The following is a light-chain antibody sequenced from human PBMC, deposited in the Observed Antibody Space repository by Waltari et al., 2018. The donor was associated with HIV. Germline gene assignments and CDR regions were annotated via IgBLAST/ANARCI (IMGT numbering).Light chain of an antibody. CDR1: SSDVGGSKY. V-gene: IGLV2-11*01. J-gene: IGLJ1*01. Sequence: QSALTQPRSVSGSPGQAVNISCTGTSSDVGGSKYVSWYQQHPGKAPRLVIYDVTERPSGIPDRFSGSKSGNTASLSISGLQAADEADYYCCSYAGSSFSYAFGTGTRVSVL. CDR2: DVT. CDR3: CSYAGSSFSYA.